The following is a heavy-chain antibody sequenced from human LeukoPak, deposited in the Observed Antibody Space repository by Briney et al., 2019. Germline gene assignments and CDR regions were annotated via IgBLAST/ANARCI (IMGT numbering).Heavy chain of an antibody. Sequence: ASVKVSCKASGYTFTGYYVHWVRQAPGQGLEWMGWINPHSGGTNYAQKFQGRVTMTRDTSISTAYMELSRLRSDDTAVYHCARYSSSWVPFDYWGQGTQVTVSS. J-gene: IGHJ4*02. CDR1: GYTFTGYY. CDR3: ARYSSSWVPFDY. D-gene: IGHD6-13*01. V-gene: IGHV1-2*02. CDR2: INPHSGGT.